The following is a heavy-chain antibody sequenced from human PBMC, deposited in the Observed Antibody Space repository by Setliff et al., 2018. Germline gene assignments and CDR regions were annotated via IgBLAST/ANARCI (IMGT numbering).Heavy chain of an antibody. V-gene: IGHV7-4-1*02. J-gene: IGHJ3*02. CDR2: ISTNTGNP. Sequence: ASVKVSCKASGYTFSSYAMNWVRQAPGQGREWIGWISTNTGNPTYAQGFTGRFVFSLDPSVSTAYLQISSLQAEDTAVYYCAREGEGRTFFPHDAFDSWGQGTMGTVSS. D-gene: IGHD3-16*01. CDR1: GYTFSSYA. CDR3: AREGEGRTFFPHDAFDS.